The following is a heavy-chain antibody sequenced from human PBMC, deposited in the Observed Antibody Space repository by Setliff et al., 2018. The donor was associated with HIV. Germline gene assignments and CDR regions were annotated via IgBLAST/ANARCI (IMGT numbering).Heavy chain of an antibody. J-gene: IGHJ6*03. CDR2: IKQDGSEK. CDR3: ASSGYNYGGYYMDV. CDR1: GLIFSSYW. V-gene: IGHV3-7*03. D-gene: IGHD5-18*01. Sequence: GGSLRLSCAASGLIFSSYWMSWVRQAPGKGLEWVANIKQDGSEKYYVDSVKGRFTISRDNGKNSLYLQMNSLRAEDTAVYYCASSGYNYGGYYMDVWGKGTTVTVSS.